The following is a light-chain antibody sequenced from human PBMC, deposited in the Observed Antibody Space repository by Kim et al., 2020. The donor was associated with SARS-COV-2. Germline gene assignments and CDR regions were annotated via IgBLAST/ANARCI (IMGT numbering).Light chain of an antibody. Sequence: AFVGDRITITCQPIQDISNFLSWYQQKPGKAPKLLINDASTLDTGVPSRFSGSGSGTHFTFTISSLQPEDVATYYCQQYNSLPLSFGGGTKVDIK. CDR3: QQYNSLPLS. CDR1: QDISNF. CDR2: DAS. J-gene: IGKJ4*01. V-gene: IGKV1-33*01.